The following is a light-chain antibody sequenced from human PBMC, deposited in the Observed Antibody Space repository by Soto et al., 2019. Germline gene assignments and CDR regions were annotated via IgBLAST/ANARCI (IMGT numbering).Light chain of an antibody. Sequence: EILLTQSPGTLSLSPGERATLSCRASQRVSSTYLAWYQQKPGQAPRLLIYGTSSRATGIPTRFSGSGSGTEFTLTISGLQPDDFATYYCQQYQSYFLTFGPGTTVDMK. CDR1: QRVSSTY. CDR2: GTS. V-gene: IGKV3-20*01. J-gene: IGKJ3*01. CDR3: QQYQSYFLT.